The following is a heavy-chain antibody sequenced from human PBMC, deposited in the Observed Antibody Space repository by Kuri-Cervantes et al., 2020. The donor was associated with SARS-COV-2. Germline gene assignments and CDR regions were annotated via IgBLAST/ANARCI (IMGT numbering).Heavy chain of an antibody. CDR1: GFTFSSYA. Sequence: GRSLRLSCAASGFTFSSYAMHWVRQAPGKGLEWVAVIPYDGSNKYYADSVKGRFTISRDNSKNTLYLQMNSLRAEDTAVYYCAIPGAWYRRNPPDSWGQGTLVTVSS. CDR3: AIPGAWYRRNPPDS. V-gene: IGHV3-30-3*01. CDR2: IPYDGSNK. D-gene: IGHD1-26*01. J-gene: IGHJ4*02.